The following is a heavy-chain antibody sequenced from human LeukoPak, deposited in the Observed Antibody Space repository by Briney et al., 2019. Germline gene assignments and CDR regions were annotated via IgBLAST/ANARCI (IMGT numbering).Heavy chain of an antibody. D-gene: IGHD1-14*01. V-gene: IGHV4-59*08. CDR3: ARHGTISSESYFDY. J-gene: IGHJ4*02. Sequence: SGTLSPTCSVSGGSVSSYYWSWIRQSPGKGLEWIGYIHNSGRTNYNPSLKSRVTGFVDTSKNQVSLRLSSVTAADTAVYYCARHGTISSESYFDYWGQGALVTVSS. CDR1: GGSVSSYY. CDR2: IHNSGRT.